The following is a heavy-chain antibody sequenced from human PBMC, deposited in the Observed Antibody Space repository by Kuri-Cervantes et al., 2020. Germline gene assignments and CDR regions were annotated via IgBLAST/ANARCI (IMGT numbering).Heavy chain of an antibody. D-gene: IGHD3-10*02. CDR3: ARHVGLGWFDP. J-gene: IGHJ5*02. Sequence: SQTLSLTCAVYGGSFSGYYWSWIRQPPGKGLEWIGEINHSGSTNYNPSLKSRVTISVDTSKNQFSLKLSSVTAADTAVYYCARHVGLGWFDPWGQGTLVTVSS. CDR1: GGSFSGYY. V-gene: IGHV4-34*01. CDR2: INHSGST.